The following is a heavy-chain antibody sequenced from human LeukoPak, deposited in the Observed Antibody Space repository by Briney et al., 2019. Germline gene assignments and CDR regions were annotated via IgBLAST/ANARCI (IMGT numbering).Heavy chain of an antibody. J-gene: IGHJ5*02. V-gene: IGHV3-48*03. CDR3: ARDPGGLYCSGGSCYSDWFDP. D-gene: IGHD2-15*01. Sequence: PGGSLRLSCAASGFTFSSYEMNWVRQAPGEGLEWVSYISSSGSTIYYADSVKGRFTISRDNAKNSLYLQMNSLRAEDTAVYYCARDPGGLYCSGGSCYSDWFDPWGQGTLVTVSS. CDR2: ISSSGSTI. CDR1: GFTFSSYE.